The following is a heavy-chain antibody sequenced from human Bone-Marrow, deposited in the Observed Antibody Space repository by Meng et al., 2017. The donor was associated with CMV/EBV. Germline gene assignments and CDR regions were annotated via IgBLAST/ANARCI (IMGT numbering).Heavy chain of an antibody. D-gene: IGHD2-21*01. CDR3: ATPPIVGPHGTTDY. J-gene: IGHJ4*02. CDR1: GYTFNSYG. CDR2: IIPILGIA. V-gene: IGHV1-69*04. Sequence: SVKVSCKASGYTFNSYGITWVRQAPGQGLEWMGRIIPILGIANYAQKFQGRVTITADKSTSTAYMELSSLRSEDTAVYYCATPPIVGPHGTTDYWGQGTLVTVSS.